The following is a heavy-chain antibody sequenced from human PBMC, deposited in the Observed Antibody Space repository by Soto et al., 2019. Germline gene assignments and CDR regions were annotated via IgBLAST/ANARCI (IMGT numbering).Heavy chain of an antibody. J-gene: IGHJ4*02. CDR1: GFTSSNYW. Sequence: EVQLVEYGGCLVQPGGSLRLSSGASGFTSSNYWMYWVRQAPGKGLVFVSCIKGDGSSTYYADSVKGRFTISRDNAKNTVYLQMNGLRAEDTAVYYCTRDWYRGGFDYWGQGTLVTVSS. CDR3: TRDWYRGGFDY. CDR2: IKGDGSST. V-gene: IGHV3-74*01. D-gene: IGHD6-13*01.